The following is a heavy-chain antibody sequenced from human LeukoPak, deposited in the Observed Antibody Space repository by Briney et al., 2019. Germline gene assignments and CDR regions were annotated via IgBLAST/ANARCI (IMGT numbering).Heavy chain of an antibody. D-gene: IGHD3-10*01. CDR2: IYSGGST. V-gene: IGHV3-53*01. CDR1: GFTVSSNY. Sequence: GGSLRLSCAASGFTVSSNYMSWVRQAPGKGLEWVSVIYSGGSTYYADSVKGRFTISRDNSKNTLYLQMNSLRAEDTAVYDFARVQVHTIVRTYYFHDRGRGALVTVPS. CDR3: ARVQVHTIVRTYYFHD. J-gene: IGHJ4*02.